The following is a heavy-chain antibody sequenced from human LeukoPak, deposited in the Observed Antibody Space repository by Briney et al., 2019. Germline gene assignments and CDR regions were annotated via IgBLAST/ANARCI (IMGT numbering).Heavy chain of an antibody. CDR1: GFSVSDKY. V-gene: IGHV3-66*02. D-gene: IGHD5-18*01. CDR3: ARGPHGLQLWHYFDY. CDR2: IYSGGST. Sequence: GVLRLSCAASGFSVSDKYMTWVRQAPGKGLEWLSIIYSGGSTFYADSVKGRFTISRDTSKNTVYLEVNSLRLEDTAVYYCARGPHGLQLWHYFDYWGLGTLVTVSS. J-gene: IGHJ4*02.